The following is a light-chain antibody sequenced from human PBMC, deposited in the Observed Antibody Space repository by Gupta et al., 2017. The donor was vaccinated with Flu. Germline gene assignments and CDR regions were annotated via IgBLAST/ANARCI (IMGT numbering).Light chain of an antibody. J-gene: IGLJ3*02. CDR2: NND. CDR3: AACDDSLSASWV. V-gene: IGLV1-44*01. CDR1: WSNIGTNA. Sequence: QSVMTQAPSASGTPGQRVTISCSGSWSNIGTNAVNWYKQVPGTAPRLLIYNNDRRPPGVPDRFSGSKSGTSASLAIGGLQSEDEADYYCAACDDSLSASWVFGGGTKLTVL.